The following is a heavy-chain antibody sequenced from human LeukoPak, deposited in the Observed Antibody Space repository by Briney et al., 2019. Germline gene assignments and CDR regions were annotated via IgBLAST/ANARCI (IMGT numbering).Heavy chain of an antibody. CDR3: ARAVTRYGSSTSSYYVI. CDR1: GYTFTGYY. CDR2: INPNSGGT. V-gene: IGHV1-2*02. Sequence: ASVKVSCKASGYTFTGYYMHWVRQPPGQGLEWMGWINPNSGGTNYAQKFQGRVTMTRDTSISTAYMELSRLRSDDTAVYYCARAVTRYGSSTSSYYVIWGQGTMVTVSS. D-gene: IGHD2-2*01. J-gene: IGHJ3*02.